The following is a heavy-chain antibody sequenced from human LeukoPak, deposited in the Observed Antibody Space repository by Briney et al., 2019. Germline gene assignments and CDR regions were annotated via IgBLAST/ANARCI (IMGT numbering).Heavy chain of an antibody. CDR3: TTEGYFFNSRPDQDEFHLYYYYMAV. CDR2: IKSKXXDGTR. Sequence: GGSLRLSCAVSGVTVSDAWMSWVRQVPGKXLEXXGRIKSKXXDGTRDYAAPVEGRFTISRDDSGNTLYMDLSRLKTEDTAVYYCTTEGYFFNSRPDQDEFHLYYYYMAVWGKGTTVTVS. CDR1: GVTVSDAW. V-gene: IGHV3-15*01. D-gene: IGHD2/OR15-2a*01. J-gene: IGHJ6*03.